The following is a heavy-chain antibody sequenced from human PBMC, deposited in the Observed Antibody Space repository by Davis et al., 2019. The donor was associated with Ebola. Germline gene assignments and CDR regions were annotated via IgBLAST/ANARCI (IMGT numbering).Heavy chain of an antibody. Sequence: PSETLSLTCTVSGVSISNSAYYWGWVRQPPGMGPDWIGNIFYHGRTFYNPSLESRVTISVDTSKNQFSLKLNSVTAADTAIYYCASSRRNCGGDCYHFDYWGPGTLVTVSS. D-gene: IGHD2-21*02. J-gene: IGHJ4*02. CDR1: GVSISNSAYY. V-gene: IGHV4-39*01. CDR3: ASSRRNCGGDCYHFDY. CDR2: IFYHGRT.